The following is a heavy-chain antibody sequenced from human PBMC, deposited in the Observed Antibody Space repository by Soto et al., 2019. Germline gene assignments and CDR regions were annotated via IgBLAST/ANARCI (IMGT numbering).Heavy chain of an antibody. D-gene: IGHD6-13*01. J-gene: IGHJ6*02. CDR1: GFTFSSYS. CDR2: ISSSSSYI. CDR3: AREGSSTHYYYYGMDV. Sequence: EVQLVESGGGLVKPGGSLRLSCAASGFTFSSYSMNWVRQAPGKGLEWVSSISSSSSYIYYADSVKGRFTISRDNAKNSLYLQMNSLRAEDTAVYYCAREGSSTHYYYYGMDVWGQGTTVTVSS. V-gene: IGHV3-21*01.